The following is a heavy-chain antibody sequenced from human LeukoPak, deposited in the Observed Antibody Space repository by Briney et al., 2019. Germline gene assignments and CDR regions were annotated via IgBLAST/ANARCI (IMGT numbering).Heavy chain of an antibody. CDR2: MYYSGST. V-gene: IGHV4-39*01. D-gene: IGHD3-22*01. Sequence: SETLSVTCTVSGGSISSAGFYWSWIRQPPGKGLEWIGRMYYSGSTYYKPYLKSRVTISAATSKNQFSLELSSVTAADTAVYYCARQYYDNTGYYYFDYWGQGILVTVSS. J-gene: IGHJ4*02. CDR3: ARQYYDNTGYYYFDY. CDR1: GGSISSAGFY.